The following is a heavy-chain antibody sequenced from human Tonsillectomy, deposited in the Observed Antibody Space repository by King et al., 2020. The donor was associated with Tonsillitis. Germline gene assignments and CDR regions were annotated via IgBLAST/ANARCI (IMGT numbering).Heavy chain of an antibody. CDR1: GFTFGSYW. D-gene: IGHD3-22*01. CDR2: IKQDGSET. Sequence: EVQLVESGGGLVQPGGSLRVSCAASGFTFGSYWRSWVRQAPGEGLEWVANIKQDGSETYYLDSVEGPFTGPRDNAKKSLYLQMDSLRAEDTAVYYCAREFRVVIGTKYYFYYMDVWGKGTTVTVSS. J-gene: IGHJ6*03. V-gene: IGHV3-7*01. CDR3: AREFRVVIGTKYYFYYMDV.